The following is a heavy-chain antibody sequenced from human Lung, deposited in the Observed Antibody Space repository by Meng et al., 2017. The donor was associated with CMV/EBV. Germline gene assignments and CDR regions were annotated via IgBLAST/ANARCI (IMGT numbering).Heavy chain of an antibody. D-gene: IGHD4-23*01. Sequence: SGGSISSGDYYWNWIRQHPGKGLEWIGYMYFSGSTYYNPSLKSRVTISVDTSKNQLSLRLSTVTAADTAVYYCARGTVGGQYNWFDPWGQGALVTVSS. J-gene: IGHJ5*02. CDR1: GGSISSGDYY. CDR2: MYFSGST. V-gene: IGHV4-31*02. CDR3: ARGTVGGQYNWFDP.